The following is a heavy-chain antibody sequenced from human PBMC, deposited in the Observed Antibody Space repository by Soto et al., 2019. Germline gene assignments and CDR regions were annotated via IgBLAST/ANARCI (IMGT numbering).Heavy chain of an antibody. Sequence: GGSLRLSCAASGFTFSSYGMHWVRQAPGKGLEWVAVISYDGSNKYYADSVKGRFTISRDNSKNTLYLQMNSLRAEDTAVYYCAKDLDPWTYNWNYDYMDVWGKGTTVTVSS. CDR1: GFTFSSYG. CDR2: ISYDGSNK. J-gene: IGHJ6*03. D-gene: IGHD1-20*01. CDR3: AKDLDPWTYNWNYDYMDV. V-gene: IGHV3-30*18.